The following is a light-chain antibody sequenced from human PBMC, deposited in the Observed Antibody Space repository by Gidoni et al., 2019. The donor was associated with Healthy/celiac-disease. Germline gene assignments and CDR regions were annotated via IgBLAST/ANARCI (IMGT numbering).Light chain of an antibody. CDR3: SSYTSSSTLV. CDR1: SSDVGGYNY. V-gene: IGLV2-14*01. Sequence: SAQTQPACVSGSPGQSITISCTGTSSDVGGYNYVSWYQQHPGKAPKLMIYDVSNRPSGVSNRFSGSKSGNTASLTISGLQAEDEADYYCSSYTSSSTLVFGGGTKLTVL. J-gene: IGLJ2*01. CDR2: DVS.